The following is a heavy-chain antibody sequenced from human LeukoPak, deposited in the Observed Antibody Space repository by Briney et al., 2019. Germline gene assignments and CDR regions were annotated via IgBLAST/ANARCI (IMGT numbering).Heavy chain of an antibody. V-gene: IGHV1-24*01. CDR1: GYTLTELS. D-gene: IGHD3-3*01. Sequence: ASVKVSCKVSGYTLTELSMHWVRQAPGKGLEWMGGFDPEDGETIYAQKFQGRVTMTEDTSTDTAYMELSSLRSEDTAVYYCATSTIFGVGHDAFDIWGQGTMVTVSS. CDR2: FDPEDGET. CDR3: ATSTIFGVGHDAFDI. J-gene: IGHJ3*02.